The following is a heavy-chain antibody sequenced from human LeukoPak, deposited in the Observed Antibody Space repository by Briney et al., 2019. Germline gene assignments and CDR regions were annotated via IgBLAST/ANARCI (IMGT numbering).Heavy chain of an antibody. CDR2: IKQDGSEK. CDR1: GFTFGSYW. CDR3: ARVKSLFDS. D-gene: IGHD3-10*01. Sequence: GGSLRLSCAASGFTFGSYWMSWVRQAPGKGLEWVANIKQDGSEKYYADSVKGRFTISRDNAKNSLYLQMNSLRAEDTAVYYCARVKSLFDSWGQGTLVTVSS. V-gene: IGHV3-7*03. J-gene: IGHJ4*02.